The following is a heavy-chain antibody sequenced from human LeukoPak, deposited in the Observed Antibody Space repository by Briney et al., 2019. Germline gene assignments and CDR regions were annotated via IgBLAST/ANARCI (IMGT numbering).Heavy chain of an antibody. V-gene: IGHV3-21*01. Sequence: GGSLRLSCAASGFTFSSYSMNWVRQAPGKGLEWVSSISSSSSYIYYADSVKGRFTISRDNAKNSLYLQMNSLRAEDTAVYYCARDLVPAAISDPPGDYWGQGTLVTVSS. CDR3: ARDLVPAAISDPPGDY. CDR2: ISSSSSYI. D-gene: IGHD2-2*01. CDR1: GFTFSSYS. J-gene: IGHJ4*02.